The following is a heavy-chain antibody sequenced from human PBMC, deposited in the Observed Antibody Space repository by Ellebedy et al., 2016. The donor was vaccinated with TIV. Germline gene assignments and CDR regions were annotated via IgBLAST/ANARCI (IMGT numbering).Heavy chain of an antibody. Sequence: AASVKVSCKASGFLFPAYYMHWVRQPPGQGLEWMGWINPHSGGTNYAQNFQGRVTMTRDTSISTAYMELSRLRSDDTAVFYCLVRGVRDFDHWGQGTLVTVSS. D-gene: IGHD3-10*01. CDR3: LVRGVRDFDH. CDR2: INPHSGGT. V-gene: IGHV1-2*02. J-gene: IGHJ4*02. CDR1: GFLFPAYY.